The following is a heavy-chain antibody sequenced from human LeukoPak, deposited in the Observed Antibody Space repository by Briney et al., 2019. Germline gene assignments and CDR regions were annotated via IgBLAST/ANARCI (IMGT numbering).Heavy chain of an antibody. Sequence: ASVKVSCKASGCTFTSYWIQWVRRAPGQGLEWMGLINPDGGSTAYAHRFQGRVIMTRDTSTSTAYMDLSSLRSEDTAVYHCARAPRNSSTMLDYWGQGTLVTVSS. CDR1: GCTFTSYW. J-gene: IGHJ4*02. V-gene: IGHV1-46*01. D-gene: IGHD1-14*01. CDR3: ARAPRNSSTMLDY. CDR2: INPDGGST.